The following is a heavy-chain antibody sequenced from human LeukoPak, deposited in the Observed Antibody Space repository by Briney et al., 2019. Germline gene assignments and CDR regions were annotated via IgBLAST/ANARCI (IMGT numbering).Heavy chain of an antibody. V-gene: IGHV3-30*02. CDR1: GFTFSSYD. CDR2: VRYDGSQK. D-gene: IGHD4-17*01. Sequence: GGSLRLSCAASGFTFSSYDMYWVRQAPGKGLDWVAFVRYDGSQKYYADSVKGRFTLSRDNSKNTLYLQMNSLRAEDTAVYYCARETTVTPGYNWFDPWGQGTLVTVSS. CDR3: ARETTVTPGYNWFDP. J-gene: IGHJ5*02.